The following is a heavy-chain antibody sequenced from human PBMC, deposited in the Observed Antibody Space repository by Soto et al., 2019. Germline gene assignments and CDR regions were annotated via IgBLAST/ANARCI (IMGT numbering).Heavy chain of an antibody. J-gene: IGHJ4*02. D-gene: IGHD3-10*01. Sequence: GSLRLSCAASGFTFSSYEMNWVRQAPGKGLEWVSYISSSGSTIYYADSVKGRFTISRDNAKNSLYLQMNSLRAEDTAVYYCARVVVRGVIRGFAFDYWGQGTLVTVSS. CDR3: ARVVVRGVIRGFAFDY. CDR1: GFTFSSYE. CDR2: ISSSGSTI. V-gene: IGHV3-48*03.